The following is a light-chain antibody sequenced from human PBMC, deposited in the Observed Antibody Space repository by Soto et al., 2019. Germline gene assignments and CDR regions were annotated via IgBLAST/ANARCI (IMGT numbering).Light chain of an antibody. V-gene: IGKV3-15*01. J-gene: IGKJ2*01. CDR1: QSVSSN. CDR2: GAS. Sequence: EIVMTQSPATLSVSPGERATLSCRASQSVSSNLAWYQQKPGQAPRLLIFGASTRATGITARFSGSGSGTEFTFTISSLQSEDFAVYYCQQYNNWPGTFGQGTTLEI. CDR3: QQYNNWPGT.